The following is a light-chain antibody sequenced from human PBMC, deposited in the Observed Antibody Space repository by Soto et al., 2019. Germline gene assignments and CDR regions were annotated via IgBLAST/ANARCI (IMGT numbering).Light chain of an antibody. CDR3: QQRSNWPPVIT. Sequence: EIVLTQSPATLSSSPGERATLSCRASQRFSSNLAWYQQKPGQAPRLLIYDASKRATGIPARFSGRGSGKDFTLAIRCLEPEDCAVYYCQQRSNWPPVITFGQGTRLEI. V-gene: IGKV3-11*01. J-gene: IGKJ5*01. CDR2: DAS. CDR1: QRFSSN.